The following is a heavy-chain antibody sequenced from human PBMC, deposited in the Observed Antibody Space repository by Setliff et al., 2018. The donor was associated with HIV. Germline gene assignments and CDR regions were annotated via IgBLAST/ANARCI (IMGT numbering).Heavy chain of an antibody. D-gene: IGHD2-15*01. Sequence: SETLSLTCTVSGGSISSGRYYWSWVRQPAGKGLEWIGEIYHSGSTNYNPSLKSRVAMSVDTAKKQFSLKLTSLTGADTAVYYCVRVGGGSWLGIHYYYYMDVWGKGITVTVSS. CDR1: GGSISSGRYY. J-gene: IGHJ6*03. V-gene: IGHV4-61*09. CDR2: IYHSGST. CDR3: VRVGGGSWLGIHYYYYMDV.